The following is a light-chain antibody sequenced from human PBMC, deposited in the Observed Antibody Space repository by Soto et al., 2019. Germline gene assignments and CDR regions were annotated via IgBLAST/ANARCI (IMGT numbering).Light chain of an antibody. Sequence: QSVLTQPASVSGSPGQSITISCTGTSSDVGGYNYVSWYQQLPGKAPKLMIYDVSNRPSGVSNRFSGSKSGNTASLTISGLQAEDEADYYCSSYTSSSTLAWRFGGGTKLTVL. CDR1: SSDVGGYNY. CDR2: DVS. CDR3: SSYTSSSTLAWR. J-gene: IGLJ2*01. V-gene: IGLV2-14*01.